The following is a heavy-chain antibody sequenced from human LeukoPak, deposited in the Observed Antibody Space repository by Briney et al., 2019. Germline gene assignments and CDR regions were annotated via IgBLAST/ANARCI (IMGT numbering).Heavy chain of an antibody. D-gene: IGHD2-2*01. CDR3: AREGLRERYCSSTSCPGDAFDI. V-gene: IGHV1-69*13. CDR1: GYTFTSYA. Sequence: ASVKVSCKASGYTFTSYAMNWVRQAPGQGLEWMGGIIPIFGTANYAQKFQGRVTITADESTSTAYMELSSLRSEDTAVYYCAREGLRERYCSSTSCPGDAFDIWGQGTMVTVSS. J-gene: IGHJ3*02. CDR2: IIPIFGTA.